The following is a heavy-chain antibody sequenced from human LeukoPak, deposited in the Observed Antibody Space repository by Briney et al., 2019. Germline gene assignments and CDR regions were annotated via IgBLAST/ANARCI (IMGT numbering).Heavy chain of an antibody. CDR3: TRPYYGSGSYYDYFDY. V-gene: IGHV3-49*03. CDR2: IRSKAYGGTT. CDR1: GFTFGDYA. Sequence: PGRSLRLSCTASGFTFGDYAMSWFRQAPGKGLEWVGFIRSKAYGGTTEYAASVKGRFTISRDKSKSIDSLQMNSLKTEATAVYYCTRPYYGSGSYYDYFDYWGQGTLVTVSS. J-gene: IGHJ4*02. D-gene: IGHD3-10*01.